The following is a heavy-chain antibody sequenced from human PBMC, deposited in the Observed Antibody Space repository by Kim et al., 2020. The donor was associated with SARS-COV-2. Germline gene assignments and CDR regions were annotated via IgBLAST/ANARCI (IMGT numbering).Heavy chain of an antibody. D-gene: IGHD3-10*01. J-gene: IGHJ4*02. CDR3: ARGAPGH. Sequence: HSGNTHTNPSLKSRVSISVDTSKNQFSRKLSSVTAADTAVYYCARGAPGHWGQGTLVTVTS. CDR2: HSGNT. V-gene: IGHV4-34*01.